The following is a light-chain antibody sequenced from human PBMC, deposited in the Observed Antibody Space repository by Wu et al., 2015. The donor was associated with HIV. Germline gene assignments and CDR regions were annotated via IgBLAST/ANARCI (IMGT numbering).Light chain of an antibody. J-gene: IGKJ5*01. CDR3: LQANSFPIT. CDR1: QSIDSD. Sequence: DIQMTQFPSSLPASVGDRVTITCRASQSIDSDLNWYQQKTGKAPKLLIYAASSLQSGVPSRFSGSGYGTDFTLTISSLQPEDFATYYCLQANSFPITFGQGTRLEIK. V-gene: IGKV1-39*01. CDR2: AAS.